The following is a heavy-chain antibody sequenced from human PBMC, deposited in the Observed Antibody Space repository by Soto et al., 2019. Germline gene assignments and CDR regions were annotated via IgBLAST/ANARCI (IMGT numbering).Heavy chain of an antibody. CDR2: IYYSGYT. J-gene: IGHJ2*01. D-gene: IGHD3-10*01. CDR1: GGSINSNNYY. Sequence: TLSLTCSVSGGSINSNNYYWGWIRQPPGKGLEWIGSIYYSGYTYYNPSLKSRITTSLDTSKNQVSLKLSSVTAADTAVYYCARHVRSGSYADWYFDIWGRGTLVTVSS. V-gene: IGHV4-39*01. CDR3: ARHVRSGSYADWYFDI.